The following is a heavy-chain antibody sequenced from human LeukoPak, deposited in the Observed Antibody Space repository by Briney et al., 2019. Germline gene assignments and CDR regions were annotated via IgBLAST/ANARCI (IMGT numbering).Heavy chain of an antibody. D-gene: IGHD3-10*01. CDR3: AREVGTLQGWFDP. V-gene: IGHV3-7*04. J-gene: IGHJ5*02. CDR1: GFTFSSYW. CDR2: IKQDGSEK. Sequence: GGSLRLSRAASGFTFSSYWMSWVRQAPGKGLEWVANIKQDGSEKYYVDSVKGRFIISRDNAKNSLYLQMNSLRAEDTAVYYCAREVGTLQGWFDPWGQGTLVTVSS.